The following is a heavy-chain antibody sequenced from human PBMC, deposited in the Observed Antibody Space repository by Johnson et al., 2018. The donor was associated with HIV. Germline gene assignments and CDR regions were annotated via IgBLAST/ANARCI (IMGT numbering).Heavy chain of an antibody. D-gene: IGHD4-17*01. J-gene: IGHJ3*02. CDR3: ARVGTTVAFEI. CDR1: GFTFSSYD. CDR2: ISYDGSNK. V-gene: IGHV3-30-3*01. Sequence: QMLLVESGGGVVQPGRSLRLSCAASGFTFSSYDMHWVRQAPGTGLEWVAVISYDGSNKYYADSVKGRFTISRDNSKNTLYLQMNSLRAEDTAIYYCARVGTTVAFEIWGQGTMVTVSS.